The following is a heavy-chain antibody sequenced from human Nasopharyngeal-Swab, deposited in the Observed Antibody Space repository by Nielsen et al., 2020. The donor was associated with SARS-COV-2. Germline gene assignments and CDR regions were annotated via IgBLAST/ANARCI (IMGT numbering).Heavy chain of an antibody. Sequence: SETLSLTCSVTGDSIDRSSFYWAWIRQPPGKGLEWIGSIFYNGNTYYNPSLKSRVTISVDTSKNEFSVKLSSATAADTAVYYCARRQSSGWYGSFDYWGQGRLATVSS. CDR1: GDSIDRSSFY. CDR3: ARRQSSGWYGSFDY. D-gene: IGHD6-19*01. V-gene: IGHV4-39*01. CDR2: IFYNGNT. J-gene: IGHJ4*02.